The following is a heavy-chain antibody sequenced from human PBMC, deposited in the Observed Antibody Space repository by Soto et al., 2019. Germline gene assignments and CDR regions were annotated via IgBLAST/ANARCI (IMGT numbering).Heavy chain of an antibody. CDR3: ARGSGTQYYYYYGMDV. J-gene: IGHJ6*02. Sequence: QVQLVESGGGVVQPGRSLRLSCAASGFTFSSYAMHWVRQAPGKGLEWVAVISYDGSNKYYADSVKGRFTISRDNSKNTLYRQLISLRAEDTAVYYCARGSGTQYYYYYGMDVWGQGTTVTASS. V-gene: IGHV3-30-3*01. CDR1: GFTFSSYA. D-gene: IGHD1-7*01. CDR2: ISYDGSNK.